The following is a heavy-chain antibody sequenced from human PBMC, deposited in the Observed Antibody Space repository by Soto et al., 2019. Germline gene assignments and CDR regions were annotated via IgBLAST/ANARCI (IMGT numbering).Heavy chain of an antibody. D-gene: IGHD3-10*01. CDR1: GFAFTSSA. Sequence: SVKVSCKASGFAFTSSAMQWVRQARGQRLEWIGWIVVGSGNTNYAQKFQERVTITRDMSTSTAYMELSSLRSEDTAVYYCAADLGRITMVRGVREPYYYYYMDVWGKGTTVTVSS. CDR3: AADLGRITMVRGVREPYYYYYMDV. CDR2: IVVGSGNT. J-gene: IGHJ6*03. V-gene: IGHV1-58*02.